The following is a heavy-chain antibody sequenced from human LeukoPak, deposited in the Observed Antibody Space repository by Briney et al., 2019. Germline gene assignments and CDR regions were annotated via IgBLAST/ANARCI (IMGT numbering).Heavy chain of an antibody. CDR3: ARTLYRCSSTSCYAGYYYYGMDV. D-gene: IGHD2-2*01. V-gene: IGHV4-34*01. J-gene: IGHJ6*02. CDR2: INHRGST. Sequence: PSETLSLTCAVYGGSFSGYYWSWIRQPPGKGLEWIGEINHRGSTNYNPSLKSRVTISVDTSKNQFSLKLSSVTAADTAVYYCARTLYRCSSTSCYAGYYYYGMDVWGQGTTVTVSS. CDR1: GGSFSGYY.